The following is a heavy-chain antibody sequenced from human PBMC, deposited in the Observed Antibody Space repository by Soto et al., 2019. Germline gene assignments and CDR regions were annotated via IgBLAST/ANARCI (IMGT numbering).Heavy chain of an antibody. CDR3: ARGGVCSGGSCYPPGAFDI. CDR1: GFTFSTYN. J-gene: IGHJ3*02. CDR2: ISSTSAYI. V-gene: IGHV3-21*01. Sequence: EVQLVESGGGLVKPGGSLRLSCAASGFTFSTYNMNWVRQAPGKGLEWVSSISSTSAYIYYADSMKGRFTSSRDNAQNLLYLEMNSLGVEDTAVYCCARGGVCSGGSCYPPGAFDIWGQGTAVIVSS. D-gene: IGHD2-15*01.